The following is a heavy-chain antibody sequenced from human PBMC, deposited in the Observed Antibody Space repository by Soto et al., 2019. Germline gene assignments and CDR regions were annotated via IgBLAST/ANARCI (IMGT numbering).Heavy chain of an antibody. CDR1: GGSISNSSYL. D-gene: IGHD6-19*01. CDR2: VSYSGST. CDR3: SRIAVSGPITGFDY. J-gene: IGHJ4*02. V-gene: IGHV4-39*01. Sequence: QLQLQESGPRLVKPAETLSLTCTVSGGSISNSSYLWGWIRQPPGKGLQWIGSVSYSGSTYYNPSLKSRVTISGDTSKTQSSLRLSSVTAADTAVYYGSRIAVSGPITGFDYWGQGALVTVSS.